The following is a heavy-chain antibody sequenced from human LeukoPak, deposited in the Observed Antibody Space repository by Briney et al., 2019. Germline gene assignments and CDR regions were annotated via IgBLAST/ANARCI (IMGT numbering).Heavy chain of an antibody. CDR2: IYPDDSDT. D-gene: IGHD3-22*01. CDR3: ARRSYYDSGGYYYDF. J-gene: IGHJ4*02. V-gene: IGHV5-51*01. CDR1: GYIFTNYW. Sequence: GESLKISCKGSGYIFTNYWIAWVRQMPGKGLEWMGIIYPDDSDTRYSPSFQGQVTISADKSISIAYLQWSSLKASDTAMYYCARRSYYDSGGYYYDFWGQGTLVTVSS.